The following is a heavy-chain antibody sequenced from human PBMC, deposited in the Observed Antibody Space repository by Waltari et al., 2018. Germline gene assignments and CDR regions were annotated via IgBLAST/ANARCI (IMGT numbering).Heavy chain of an antibody. CDR2: IYYTGRT. Sequence: QVQLQESGPGLVKASETLSLTCTVSGGSISSGGYYWSWIRQHPGKGLEWIGYIYYTGRTDYNPSLKSRVSISVETSKNQFSLKLSSVTAADTAVYYCATNHYGTGKGWFDHWGQGTPVTVSS. V-gene: IGHV4-31*03. CDR1: GGSISSGGYY. CDR3: ATNHYGTGKGWFDH. J-gene: IGHJ5*02. D-gene: IGHD3-10*01.